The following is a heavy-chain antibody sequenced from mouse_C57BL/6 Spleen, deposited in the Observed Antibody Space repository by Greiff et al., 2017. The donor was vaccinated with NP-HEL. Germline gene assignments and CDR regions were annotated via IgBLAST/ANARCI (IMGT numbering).Heavy chain of an antibody. D-gene: IGHD1-1*01. V-gene: IGHV1-64*01. CDR3: ARTIPITTVVAERDY. CDR2: IHPNSGST. J-gene: IGHJ2*01. Sequence: QVQLQQPGAELVKPGASVKLSCKASGYTFTSYWMHWVKQRPGQGLEWIGMIHPNSGSTNYNEKFKSKATLTVDKSSSTAYMQLSSLTSEDSAVYYCARTIPITTVVAERDYWGQGTTLTVSS. CDR1: GYTFTSYW.